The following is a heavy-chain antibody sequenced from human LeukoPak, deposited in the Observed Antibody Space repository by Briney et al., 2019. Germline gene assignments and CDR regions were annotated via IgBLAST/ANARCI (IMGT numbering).Heavy chain of an antibody. CDR3: AGSEIFYDSSGCFDY. Sequence: ASVKVSCKVSGYTLTELSMHWVRQAPGKGLEWMGGFDPEDGETIYAQKFQGRVTMTEDTSTDTAYMELSSLRSEDTAVYYCAGSEIFYDSSGCFDYWGQGTLVTVSS. V-gene: IGHV1-24*01. CDR1: GYTLTELS. CDR2: FDPEDGET. D-gene: IGHD3-22*01. J-gene: IGHJ4*02.